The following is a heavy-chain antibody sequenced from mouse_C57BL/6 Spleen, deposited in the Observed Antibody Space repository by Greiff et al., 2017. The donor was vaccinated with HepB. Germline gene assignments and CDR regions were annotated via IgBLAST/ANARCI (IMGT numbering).Heavy chain of an antibody. D-gene: IGHD1-1*01. CDR1: GYTFTSYD. Sequence: QVQLQQSGPELVKPGASVKLSCKASGYTFTSYDINWVKQRPGQGLEWIGWIYPRDGSTKYNEKFKGKATLTVDTSSSTAYMELHSLTSEDSAVYFCARGNYYGTTGGADYWGQGTTLTVSS. CDR2: IYPRDGST. CDR3: ARGNYYGTTGGADY. V-gene: IGHV1-85*01. J-gene: IGHJ2*01.